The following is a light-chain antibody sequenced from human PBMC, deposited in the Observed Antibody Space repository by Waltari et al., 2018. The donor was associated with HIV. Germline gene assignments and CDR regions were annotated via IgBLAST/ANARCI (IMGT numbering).Light chain of an antibody. CDR1: QGIRTD. Sequence: DIQMTQSPSSLSASFGDRVTITCRTSQGIRTDLGWYQQKPGKAPKRLIHGASTLQSGVPSRFSGSGFGTEFTLTISSLQPEDSATYYCLQHNSYPWTFGQGTKVEIK. CDR2: GAS. CDR3: LQHNSYPWT. J-gene: IGKJ1*01. V-gene: IGKV1-17*01.